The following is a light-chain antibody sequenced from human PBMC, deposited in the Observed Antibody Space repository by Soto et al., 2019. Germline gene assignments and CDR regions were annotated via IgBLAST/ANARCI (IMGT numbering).Light chain of an antibody. J-gene: IGLJ2*01. Sequence: QSVLTQPASVSGSPGQSITISCTGTSSGVVRHDHVSWYQQHPGKAPKLMIYDVYNRPSGVSSRFSGSKSGNTASLTISGLQAEDEADYHCSSHAGSSQVVFGGGTKLTVL. CDR1: SSGVVRHDH. CDR2: DVY. V-gene: IGLV2-14*03. CDR3: SSHAGSSQVV.